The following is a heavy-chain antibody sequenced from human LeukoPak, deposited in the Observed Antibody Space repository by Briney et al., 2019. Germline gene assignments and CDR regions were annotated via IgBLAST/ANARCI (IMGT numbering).Heavy chain of an antibody. CDR1: GGSISGYY. CDR2: IYTGGNT. CDR3: ARDQSLGYCSGGSCSYFDF. D-gene: IGHD2-15*01. J-gene: IGHJ4*02. Sequence: PSETLSLTCTVSGGSISGYYWSWIRQPAGRGLEWIGRIYTGGNTNYNPSLKSRVTMSVDTSKKQFSLRLSSVTAADTAVYYCARDQSLGYCSGGSCSYFDFWGQGTLVTVSS. V-gene: IGHV4-4*07.